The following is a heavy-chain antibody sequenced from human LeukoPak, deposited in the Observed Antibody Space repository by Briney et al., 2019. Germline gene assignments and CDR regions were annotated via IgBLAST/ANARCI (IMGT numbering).Heavy chain of an antibody. Sequence: SETLSLTCTVSGGSISSYYWSWIRQPPGKGLEWIGYIYYSGSTNYNPSLKSRVTISVDTSKNQFSLKLSSVTAADTAVYYCAGTPITMVRGVIAPWGQGTLVTVSS. D-gene: IGHD3-10*01. CDR3: AGTPITMVRGVIAP. CDR1: GGSISSYY. V-gene: IGHV4-59*01. CDR2: IYYSGST. J-gene: IGHJ5*02.